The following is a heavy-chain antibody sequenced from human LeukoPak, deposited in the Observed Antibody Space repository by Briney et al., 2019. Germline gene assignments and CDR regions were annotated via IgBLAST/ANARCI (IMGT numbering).Heavy chain of an antibody. D-gene: IGHD1-26*01. CDR3: TKGSYYTWATGY. J-gene: IGHJ4*02. CDR1: GFTFSGSA. V-gene: IGHV3-73*01. Sequence: GGSLKLSCAASGFTFSGSAMHWVRQASGKGLEWVGRIRSKANSYATAYAASVKGRFTISRDDSKNTAYLQMNSPKTEDTAVYYCTKGSYYTWATGYWGQGTLVTVSS. CDR2: IRSKANSYAT.